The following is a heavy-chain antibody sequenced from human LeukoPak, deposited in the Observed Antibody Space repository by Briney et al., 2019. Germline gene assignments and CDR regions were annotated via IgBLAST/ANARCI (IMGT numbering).Heavy chain of an antibody. V-gene: IGHV3-7*01. CDR1: TFTFSTYW. D-gene: IGHD6-13*01. Sequence: PGGSLRLSCAASTFTFSTYWMTWVRQAPGKGPESVANINQDGSVKNYVDSVKGRFTISRDNAKNSLYLQMNSLRADDTAVYYCARDPGSSSFDYWGQGTLVTVSS. CDR2: INQDGSVK. CDR3: ARDPGSSSFDY. J-gene: IGHJ4*02.